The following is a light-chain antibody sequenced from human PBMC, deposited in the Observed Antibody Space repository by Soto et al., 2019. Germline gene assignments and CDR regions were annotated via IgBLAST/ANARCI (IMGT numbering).Light chain of an antibody. J-gene: IGKJ3*01. CDR3: QKYDSAPST. CDR2: AAS. V-gene: IGKV1-27*01. Sequence: DIKMTQSPSSLSASVGDRVTITCRASQGIRNYLAWYQQKPGKVPKLLISAASTLRSGVPSRFSGSGSGTDFTLTVSSLQPEDVATYYCQKYDSAPSTFGPGTRVSIK. CDR1: QGIRNY.